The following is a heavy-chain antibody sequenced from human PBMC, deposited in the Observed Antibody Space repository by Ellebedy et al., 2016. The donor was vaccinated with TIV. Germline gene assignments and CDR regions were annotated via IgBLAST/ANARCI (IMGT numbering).Heavy chain of an antibody. V-gene: IGHV1-18*01. CDR3: ARAGYSSGWADFKAPVY. J-gene: IGHJ4*02. CDR1: GYSFNSYG. CDR2: ISVYNGSR. Sequence: ASVKVSXXASGYSFNSYGINWVRQAPGQGLEWMGWISVYNGSRNYAQKLQGRVTMTTDTSTSTAYMELRSLRSDDTAVYYCARAGYSSGWADFKAPVYWGQGTLVTVSS. D-gene: IGHD6-19*01.